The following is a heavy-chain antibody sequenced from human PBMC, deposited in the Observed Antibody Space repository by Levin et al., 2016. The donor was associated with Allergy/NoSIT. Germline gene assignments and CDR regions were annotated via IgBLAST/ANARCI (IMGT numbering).Heavy chain of an antibody. CDR2: ISAYNGNT. CDR1: GYSFTSYG. D-gene: IGHD6-19*01. J-gene: IGHJ4*02. CDR3: ARDIFHSTGWYDGGSDY. V-gene: IGHV1-18*01. Sequence: ASVKVSCKASGYSFTSYGFSWVRQAPGQGLEWMGWISAYNGNTHYAQKLQGRLTMTTDTSTSTAYMELRSLRSDDTAVYYCARDIFHSTGWYDGGSDYWGQGTLVTVSS.